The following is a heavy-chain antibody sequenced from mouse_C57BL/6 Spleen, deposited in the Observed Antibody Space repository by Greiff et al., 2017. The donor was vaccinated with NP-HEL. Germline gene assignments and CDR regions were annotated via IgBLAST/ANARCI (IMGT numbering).Heavy chain of an antibody. J-gene: IGHJ1*03. CDR1: GYSITSGYY. CDR3: ARDHYYGSRRDWYFEV. CDR2: ISYDGSN. Sequence: VQLQESGPGLVKPSQSLSLTCSVTGYSITSGYYWNWIRQFPGNKLEWMGYISYDGSNNYNPSLKNRISITRDTSKIQFVLKWNSVTTEDTATYYCARDHYYGSRRDWYFEVGGTGATVTVAS. D-gene: IGHD1-1*01. V-gene: IGHV3-6*01.